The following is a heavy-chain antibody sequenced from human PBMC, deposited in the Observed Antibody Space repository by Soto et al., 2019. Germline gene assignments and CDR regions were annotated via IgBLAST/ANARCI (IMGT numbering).Heavy chain of an antibody. D-gene: IGHD6-13*01. V-gene: IGHV1-8*01. CDR3: ARGGSPLYSSSWLYYYYYYGMDV. Sequence: ASVKVSCKASGYTFTSYDINWVRQATGQGLEWMGWMNPNSGNTGYAQKFQGRVTMARNTSISTAYMELSSLRSEDTAVYYCARGGSPLYSSSWLYYYYYYGMDVWGQGTTVTVSS. CDR1: GYTFTSYD. CDR2: MNPNSGNT. J-gene: IGHJ6*02.